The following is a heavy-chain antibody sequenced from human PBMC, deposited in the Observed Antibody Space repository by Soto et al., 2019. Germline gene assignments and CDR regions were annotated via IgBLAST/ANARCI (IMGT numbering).Heavy chain of an antibody. Sequence: PGGSLRLSCAASGFPFSSYAMSWVRQAPGKGLEWVSAISGSGGSTYYADSVKGRFTISRDNSKNTLYLQMNSLRAEDTAVYYCAKVLNYDFWSGPSDATTCMDVWGKGTTVTVSS. V-gene: IGHV3-23*01. J-gene: IGHJ6*03. CDR3: AKVLNYDFWSGPSDATTCMDV. D-gene: IGHD3-3*01. CDR1: GFPFSSYA. CDR2: ISGSGGST.